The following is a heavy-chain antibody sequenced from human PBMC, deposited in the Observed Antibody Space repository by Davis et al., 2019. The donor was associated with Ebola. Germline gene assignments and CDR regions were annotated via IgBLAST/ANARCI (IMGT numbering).Heavy chain of an antibody. J-gene: IGHJ5*02. V-gene: IGHV4-4*02. CDR3: ARGYSSWFDP. Sequence: MPSETLSLTCAVSGVSISSSNRWSWVRQPPGKGLEWLGEIYHSGSTNYNPSLKSRVTISVDTSKNQFSLKLSSVTAADTAVYYCARGYSSWFDPWGQGTLVTVSS. D-gene: IGHD6-13*01. CDR2: IYHSGST. CDR1: GVSISSSNR.